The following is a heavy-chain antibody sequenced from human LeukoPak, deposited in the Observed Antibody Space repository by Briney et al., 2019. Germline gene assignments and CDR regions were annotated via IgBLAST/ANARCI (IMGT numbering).Heavy chain of an antibody. Sequence: ASVKVSCKASGGTFSSYAISWVRQAPGQGLEWMGRINPNSGGTNYAQKFQGRVTMSRDTSISTAYMELSRLRSDDTAVYYCARDLSYDSSGYYYVTEDYWGQGTLVTVSS. V-gene: IGHV1-2*06. J-gene: IGHJ4*02. CDR2: INPNSGGT. CDR3: ARDLSYDSSGYYYVTEDY. CDR1: GGTFSSYA. D-gene: IGHD3-22*01.